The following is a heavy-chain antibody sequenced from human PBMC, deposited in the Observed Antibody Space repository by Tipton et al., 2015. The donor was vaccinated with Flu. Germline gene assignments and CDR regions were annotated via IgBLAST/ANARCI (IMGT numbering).Heavy chain of an antibody. D-gene: IGHD4-23*01. CDR2: IYHSGST. J-gene: IGHJ6*02. Sequence: TLSLTCTVSGYSISSGYYWGWIRQPPGKGLEWIGSIYHSGSTYYNPSLKSRVTMSVDTSKNQFSLKLSSVTAADTAVYYCARERGSGPQNSPAIYYYYYGMDVWGQGTTVTVSS. CDR1: GYSISSGYY. CDR3: ARERGSGPQNSPAIYYYYYGMDV. V-gene: IGHV4-38-2*02.